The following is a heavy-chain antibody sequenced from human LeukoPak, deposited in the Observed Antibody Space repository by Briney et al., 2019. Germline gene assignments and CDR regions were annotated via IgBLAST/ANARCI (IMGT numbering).Heavy chain of an antibody. J-gene: IGHJ2*01. CDR3: VREDPRTGHWFFDL. CDR1: GFTLSNYW. V-gene: IGHV3-74*01. Sequence: GGSLRLSCAVSGFTLSNYWMHWVRQAPGKGLVWVSRMNSDGRSRTYADSVKGRFTISRDNAKNTLYLQMNSLRGEDTAVYYCVREDPRTGHWFFDLWGCGTLVTVP. CDR2: MNSDGRSR.